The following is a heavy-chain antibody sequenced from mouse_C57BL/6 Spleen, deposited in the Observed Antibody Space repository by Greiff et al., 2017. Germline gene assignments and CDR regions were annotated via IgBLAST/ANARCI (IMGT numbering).Heavy chain of an antibody. D-gene: IGHD2-4*01. V-gene: IGHV1-61*01. CDR1: GYTFPSYW. CDR3: EREGEYDGY. Sequence: QVQLQQPGAELVRPGSSVKLSCKASGYTFPSYWMDWVKQRPGQGLEWIGNIYPSDCETHYNQQFKDKATLTVDKSSSPTYMQRSSLTYEDTAVYYSEREGEYDGYGGQGTTLTVSS. CDR2: IYPSDCET. J-gene: IGHJ2*01.